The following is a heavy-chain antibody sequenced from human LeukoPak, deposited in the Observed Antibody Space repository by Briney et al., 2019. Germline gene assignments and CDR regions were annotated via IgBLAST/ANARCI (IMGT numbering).Heavy chain of an antibody. J-gene: IGHJ4*02. D-gene: IGHD2-15*01. Sequence: GGSLRLSCAASGFTFSSYWMSWVRQAPGKGLEWVANMNLNGGEKYYVDSVKGRFTISRDNAKNSLYLLMNSLRAEDTPVYYCARDARVVIDYWGQGTLVTV. V-gene: IGHV3-7*01. CDR2: MNLNGGEK. CDR1: GFTFSSYW. CDR3: ARDARVVIDY.